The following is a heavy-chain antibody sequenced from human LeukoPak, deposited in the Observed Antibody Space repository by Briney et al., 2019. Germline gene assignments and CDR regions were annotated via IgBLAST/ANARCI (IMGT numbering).Heavy chain of an antibody. D-gene: IGHD3-16*02. J-gene: IGHJ4*02. Sequence: GGSLRLSCVGSGFRFSSSGMNWVRQAPGKGLEWVSYISSSGSTIYYADSVKGRFTISRDNAKNTLYLQMNNVRADDTAVYYCATAGNFRFDSWGQGTLVTVSS. CDR1: GFRFSSSG. CDR3: ATAGNFRFDS. CDR2: ISSSGSTI. V-gene: IGHV3-48*04.